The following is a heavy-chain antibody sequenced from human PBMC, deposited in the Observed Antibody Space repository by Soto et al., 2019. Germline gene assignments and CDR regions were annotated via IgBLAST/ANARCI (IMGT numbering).Heavy chain of an antibody. CDR1: GGTVASSHW. J-gene: IGHJ5*02. D-gene: IGHD2-21*02. V-gene: IGHV4-4*02. CDR2: VYHTGDT. Sequence: PSETLSLTCGVSGGTVASSHWWSWVRQSPGGGLEWIGNVYHTGDTNFNPSLQSRVTISVDKPNNQFSLRLNSLTAADTAVYFCAREIVTAGGNNYFDPWGPGTLVTVS. CDR3: AREIVTAGGNNYFDP.